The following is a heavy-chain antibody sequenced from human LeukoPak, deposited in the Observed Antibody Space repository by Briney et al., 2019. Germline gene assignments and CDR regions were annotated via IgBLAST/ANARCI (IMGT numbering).Heavy chain of an antibody. CDR1: RFTFSSYW. J-gene: IGHJ6*02. CDR2: INSDGSST. D-gene: IGHD3-10*01. V-gene: IGHV3-74*01. Sequence: PGGSLRLSCAASRFTFSSYWMHWVRQAPGKGLVWVSRINSDGSSTSYADSVKGRFTISRDNAKNTLYLQMNSLRAEDTAVYYCASSGYGSGQYGMDVWGQGTTVTVSS. CDR3: ASSGYGSGQYGMDV.